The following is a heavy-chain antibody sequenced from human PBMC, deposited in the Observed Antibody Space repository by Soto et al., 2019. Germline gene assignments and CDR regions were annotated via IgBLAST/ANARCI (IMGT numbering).Heavy chain of an antibody. V-gene: IGHV1-3*01. CDR2: INAGNGNT. J-gene: IGHJ6*02. CDR1: GYTFTSNA. CDR3: ARLGLGSSGWYDRPKYYYGMDV. D-gene: IGHD6-19*01. Sequence: GASVKVSCTASGYTFTSNAMHWVRQAPGQRLEWMGWINAGNGNTKYSQKFQGRVTITRDTSASTAYMELSSLRSEDTAVYYCARLGLGSSGWYDRPKYYYGMDVWGQGTTVTVSS.